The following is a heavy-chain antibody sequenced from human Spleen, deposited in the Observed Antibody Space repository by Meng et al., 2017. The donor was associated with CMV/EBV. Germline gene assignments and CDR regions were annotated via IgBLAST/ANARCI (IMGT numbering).Heavy chain of an antibody. CDR2: NKSKTDGGTI. J-gene: IGHJ3*02. Sequence: SGFIILNAWVGWVRQVPRKGLELVGRNKSKTDGGTIDYAAPVKGQFTISKDDSKNTLYLQMTSLQIEDTAVYYCTTVREGTTNAFDIWGQGSMVTVSS. CDR1: GFIILNAW. D-gene: IGHD1-1*01. CDR3: TTVREGTTNAFDI. V-gene: IGHV3-15*01.